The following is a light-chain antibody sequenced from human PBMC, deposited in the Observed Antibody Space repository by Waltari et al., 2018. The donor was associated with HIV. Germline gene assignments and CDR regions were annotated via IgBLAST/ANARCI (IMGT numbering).Light chain of an antibody. J-gene: IGKJ4*01. CDR1: WAIGRS. Sequence: IQMAQTPASLSAYIGDRVTITCRSSWAIGRSLAWFQQKPGQSPMALIHATSILHTDVPARFNGSRSGTEFALTIANLEAADFGTYYCQQYDDLPRTFGGGT. CDR2: ATS. V-gene: IGKV1-16*01. CDR3: QQYDDLPRT.